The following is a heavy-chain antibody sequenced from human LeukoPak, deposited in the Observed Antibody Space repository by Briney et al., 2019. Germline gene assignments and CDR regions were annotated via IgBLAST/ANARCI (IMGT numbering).Heavy chain of an antibody. CDR3: ARGSFSGSSSSWYGRNYYYYGMDV. CDR1: GGSISSYY. V-gene: IGHV4-4*07. J-gene: IGHJ6*02. D-gene: IGHD6-13*01. CDR2: IYTSGST. Sequence: PSETLSLTCTVSGGSISSYYWSWIRQPAGKGLEWVGRIYTSGSTNYNPSLKSRVTMSVDTSKNQFSLKLSSVTAADTAVYYCARGSFSGSSSSWYGRNYYYYGMDVWGQGTTVTVSS.